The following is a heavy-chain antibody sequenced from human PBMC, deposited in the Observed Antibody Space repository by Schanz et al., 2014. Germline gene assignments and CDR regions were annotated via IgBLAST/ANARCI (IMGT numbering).Heavy chain of an antibody. D-gene: IGHD6-19*01. Sequence: EVQLVESGGGLVQPGRSLRLSCTASGFTFGDHSMSWVRQAPGKGLEWVGFIRSKAYGGTTEYAASVKGRFTISRDDSNSIMYLQMNGLKIEDTAVYYCTRRPMAVPAYYYDYWGQGILVAVSS. CDR1: GFTFGDHS. CDR2: IRSKAYGGTT. V-gene: IGHV3-49*04. CDR3: TRRPMAVPAYYYDY. J-gene: IGHJ4*01.